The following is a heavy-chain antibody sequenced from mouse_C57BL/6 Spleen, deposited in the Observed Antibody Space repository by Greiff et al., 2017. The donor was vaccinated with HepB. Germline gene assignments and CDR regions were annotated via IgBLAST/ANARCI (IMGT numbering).Heavy chain of an antibody. CDR2: ISDGGSYT. D-gene: IGHD1-1*01. CDR1: GFTFSSYA. J-gene: IGHJ1*03. V-gene: IGHV5-4*01. CDR3: ARDDGSTDGYFDV. Sequence: VQLKESGGGLVKPGGSLKLSCAASGFTFSSYAMSWVRQTPEKRLEWVATISDGGSYTYYPDNVKGRFTISRDNAKNNLYLQMSHLKSEDTAMYYCARDDGSTDGYFDVWGTGTTVTVSS.